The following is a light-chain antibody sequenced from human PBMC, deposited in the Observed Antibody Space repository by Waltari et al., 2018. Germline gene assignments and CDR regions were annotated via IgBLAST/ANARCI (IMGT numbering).Light chain of an antibody. CDR2: GAS. CDR3: QQYGSSPLT. J-gene: IGKJ5*01. V-gene: IGKV3-20*01. CDR1: QSVSSSY. Sequence: EIVLTQSPGILSLSPGARATLPCRASQSVSSSYLAWYQQKPGQAPRLLLYGASSRATGIPDRFSGSGSGTDFTLTISRLEPEDFAVYYCQQYGSSPLTFGQGTRLEIK.